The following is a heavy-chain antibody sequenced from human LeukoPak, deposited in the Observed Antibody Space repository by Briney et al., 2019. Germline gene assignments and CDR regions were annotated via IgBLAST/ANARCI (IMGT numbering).Heavy chain of an antibody. CDR3: ARHQGGRGGYWFDF. D-gene: IGHD3-22*01. J-gene: IGHJ4*02. V-gene: IGHV1-69*05. CDR1: GGTFSSYA. Sequence: HWASVKVSCKASGGTFSSYAISWVRQAPGQGHEWMGGIIPIFGTANYAQKFQGRVTITTDESTSTAYMELSSLRSDDTAVFYCARHQGGRGGYWFDFWGQGTLVTVSS. CDR2: IIPIFGTA.